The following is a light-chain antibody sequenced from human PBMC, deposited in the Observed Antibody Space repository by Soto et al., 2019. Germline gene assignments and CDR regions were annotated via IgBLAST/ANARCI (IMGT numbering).Light chain of an antibody. J-gene: IGLJ1*01. Sequence: QSALTQPASVSGSPGQSITISCTGTSSDVGGYNYVSWYQEHPGKAPKLMIYDVSNRPSGVSNRFSGSKSGNTAPLTISGLQAEDEADYYCSSYTTDSTYVFGTGTKLTVL. CDR2: DVS. CDR3: SSYTTDSTYV. V-gene: IGLV2-14*01. CDR1: SSDVGGYNY.